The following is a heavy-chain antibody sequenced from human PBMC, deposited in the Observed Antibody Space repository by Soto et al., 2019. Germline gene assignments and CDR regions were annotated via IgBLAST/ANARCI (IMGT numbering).Heavy chain of an antibody. D-gene: IGHD2-2*01. CDR2: IRAYNGNT. V-gene: IGHV1-18*01. J-gene: IGHJ4*02. Sequence: QVQLVQSGAEVKKPGASVKVSCKASGYTFTSYGISWVRQAPGQGLEWMGWIRAYNGNTNYPRQLRGRVTMTTDTSTSTVYLELRSLRSDDTAVYYCAREGPPSLHWGQGTLVTVSS. CDR3: AREGPPSLH. CDR1: GYTFTSYG.